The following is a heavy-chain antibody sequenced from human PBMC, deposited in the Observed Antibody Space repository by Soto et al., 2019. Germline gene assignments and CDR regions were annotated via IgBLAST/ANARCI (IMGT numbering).Heavy chain of an antibody. Sequence: ASVKVSCKAPRDTFTSYYINWVRQAPGQGLEWMGVINPHGGSTAYAQKFKGRVTLTRDTSASTVYMEVSSLTSEDTAMYYCARSSGGNFGIIIEGTKWFAPWREGSLVTVSS. V-gene: IGHV1-46*01. CDR3: ARSSGGNFGIIIEGTKWFAP. CDR2: INPHGGST. D-gene: IGHD1-26*01. CDR1: RDTFTSYY. J-gene: IGHJ5*02.